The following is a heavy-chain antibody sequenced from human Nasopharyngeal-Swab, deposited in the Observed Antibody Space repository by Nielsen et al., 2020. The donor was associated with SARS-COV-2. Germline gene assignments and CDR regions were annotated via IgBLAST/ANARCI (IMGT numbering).Heavy chain of an antibody. CDR3: ASHLSYYDRSGYFSEGFDY. D-gene: IGHD3-22*01. CDR2: IKQDGSEK. CDR1: GFTFSNYW. J-gene: IGHJ4*02. V-gene: IGHV3-7*01. Sequence: GGSLRLSCAASGFTFSNYWMSWVRQAPGKGLEWVANIKQDGSEKYYLDSVRGRFTISRDNAKNSLFLQMNSLGAEDTAVYYCASHLSYYDRSGYFSEGFDYWGQGTLVTVSS.